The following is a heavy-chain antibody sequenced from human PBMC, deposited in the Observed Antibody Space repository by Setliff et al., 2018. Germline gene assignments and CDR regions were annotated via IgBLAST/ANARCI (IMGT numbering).Heavy chain of an antibody. CDR2: INPNSGVA. CDR1: GYTFTNYG. D-gene: IGHD2-2*01. CDR3: ARDSASCDSTSCYWAVNWFDP. V-gene: IGHV1-2*02. Sequence: GASVKVSCKASGYTFTNYGINWVRLAPGQGLEWMGWINPNSGVANYARRFEGRVTMTSDTSISTVYMEVNSLRSDDTAVYFCARDSASCDSTSCYWAVNWFDPWGQGTLVTV. J-gene: IGHJ5*02.